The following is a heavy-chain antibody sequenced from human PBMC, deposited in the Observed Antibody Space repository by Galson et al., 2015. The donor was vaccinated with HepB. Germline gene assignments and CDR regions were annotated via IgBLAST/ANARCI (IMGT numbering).Heavy chain of an antibody. CDR3: ARRISLVRGIITRPDYYYGMDV. CDR2: INPDGSET. CDR1: EFTFTSYW. D-gene: IGHD3-10*01. J-gene: IGHJ6*02. Sequence: SLRLSCAASEFTFTSYWMNWVRQAPGKGLEWVANINPDGSETYYVASQKGRFTISRDNDKNSLYLQMDNLRVGDTAVYYCARRISLVRGIITRPDYYYGMDVWGQGTTVTVAS. V-gene: IGHV3-7*03.